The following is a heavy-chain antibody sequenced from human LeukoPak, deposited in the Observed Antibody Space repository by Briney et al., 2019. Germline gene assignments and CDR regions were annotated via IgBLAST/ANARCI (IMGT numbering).Heavy chain of an antibody. CDR1: VFTSTKNW. Sequence: GGSPRLSSAPSVFTSTKNWMLWVPQAPGKGLESVSGINTDGTVTTFADSVKGPFPVSSDNADNTMFLQMNSVRDEETAVYYCVAKQSLAPPPDCWGQGTPVTVSS. V-gene: IGHV3-74*01. J-gene: IGHJ6*01. CDR2: INTDGTVT. D-gene: IGHD3/OR15-3a*01. CDR3: VAKQSLAPPPDC.